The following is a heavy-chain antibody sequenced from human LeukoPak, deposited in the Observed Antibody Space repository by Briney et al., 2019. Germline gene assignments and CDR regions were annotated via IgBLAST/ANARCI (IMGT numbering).Heavy chain of an antibody. CDR2: INHSGST. CDR3: ARGDYYDSSGYYYH. Sequence: PSETLSLTCAVYGGSFSGYYWSWIRQPPGKGLEWIGEINHSGSTNYNQSLKSRVTISVDTSKNQFSLKLSSVTAADTAVYYCARGDYYDSSGYYYHWGQGTLVTVSS. D-gene: IGHD3-22*01. V-gene: IGHV4-34*01. J-gene: IGHJ5*02. CDR1: GGSFSGYY.